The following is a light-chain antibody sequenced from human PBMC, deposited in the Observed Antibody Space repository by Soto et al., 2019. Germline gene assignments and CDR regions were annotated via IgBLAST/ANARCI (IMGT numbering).Light chain of an antibody. V-gene: IGLV7-46*01. CDR3: LLSYSGARV. CDR1: TGAVTSGHF. CDR2: DTN. Sequence: QAVVTQEPSLTVSPGGTVTLTCGSSTGAVTSGHFPYWFQQKPGQAPRTLIYDTNNKHSWTPARFSGSLLGGKAALTLSGAQPEDEADYSCLLSYSGARVFGGGTKLTVL. J-gene: IGLJ3*02.